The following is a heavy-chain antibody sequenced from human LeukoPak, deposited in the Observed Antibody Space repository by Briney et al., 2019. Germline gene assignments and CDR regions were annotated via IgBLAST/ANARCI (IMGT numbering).Heavy chain of an antibody. CDR3: VKDRGNHVTDY. V-gene: IGHV4-59*12. CDR2: IFYSGSA. J-gene: IGHJ4*02. Sequence: SETLSLTCTVSGGSISSYYWNLIRQPPGKVLECIGYIFYSGSANYNPSLKSRVTISVDTSKSQFSLRLGSVTAADTAVYYCVKDRGNHVTDYWGQGTLVTVSS. CDR1: GGSISSYY. D-gene: IGHD1-14*01.